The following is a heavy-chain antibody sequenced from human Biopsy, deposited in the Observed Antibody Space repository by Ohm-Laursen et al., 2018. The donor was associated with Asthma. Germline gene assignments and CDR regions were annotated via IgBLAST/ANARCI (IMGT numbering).Heavy chain of an antibody. D-gene: IGHD4-17*01. CDR3: ASDFPKDYVRYNFQF. CDR1: GYSLTDLS. Sequence: SVKVSCKISGYSLTDLSMHWVRQAPGQGLEWMGGHDHEEGGTVNARRFQGGVTMTEDTSTDTAYMELSSLSSDDTAVYYCASDFPKDYVRYNFQFWGQGTLVTVST. J-gene: IGHJ4*02. V-gene: IGHV1-24*01. CDR2: HDHEEGGT.